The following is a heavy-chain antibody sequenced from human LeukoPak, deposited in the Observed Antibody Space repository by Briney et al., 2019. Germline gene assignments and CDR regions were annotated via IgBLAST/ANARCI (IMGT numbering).Heavy chain of an antibody. CDR3: VRDRGTYRPIDY. J-gene: IGHJ4*02. CDR2: ISYTGTYI. CDR1: AFSLKDYN. D-gene: IGHD1-26*01. Sequence: PGGSLRLSCAASAFSLKDYNMSWVRQAPGKGLEWVSSISYTGTYIYYADSVKGRFTVSRDNAQNSVYLQMNSLRVEDTAIYYCVRDRGTYRPIDYWGQGTLVTVSS. V-gene: IGHV3-21*04.